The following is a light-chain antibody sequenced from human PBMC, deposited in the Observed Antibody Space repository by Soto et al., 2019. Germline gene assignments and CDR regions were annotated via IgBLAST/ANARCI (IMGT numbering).Light chain of an antibody. CDR3: SSFAGSNNFPYV. CDR2: EIN. J-gene: IGLJ1*01. V-gene: IGLV2-8*01. Sequence: QSVLTQPPSASGSPGQPVTISCTGTSGDVGGYNYVSWYQQHPGKAPKLMIYEINKRPSGVPDRFSGSKSGNTASLTVSGLQAEDEADYYCSSFAGSNNFPYVFGTGTKVTVL. CDR1: SGDVGGYNY.